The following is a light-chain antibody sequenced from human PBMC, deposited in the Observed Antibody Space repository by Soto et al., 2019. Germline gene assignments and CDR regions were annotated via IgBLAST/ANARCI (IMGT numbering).Light chain of an antibody. CDR1: QSISSY. J-gene: IGKJ2*01. V-gene: IGKV1-39*01. CDR3: QQSYTNPYI. Sequence: DIQMTQSPSSLSASVGDRVTITCRASQSISSYLNWYQQKPGKAPRLLIYAASSLQSGVSSRFSGSGSGTDFTLTISSLQPEDFAIYYCQQSYTNPYIFGQGTKVDI. CDR2: AAS.